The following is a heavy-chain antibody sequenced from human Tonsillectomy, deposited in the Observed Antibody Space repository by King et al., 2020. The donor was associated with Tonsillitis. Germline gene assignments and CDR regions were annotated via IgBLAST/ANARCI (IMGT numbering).Heavy chain of an antibody. D-gene: IGHD3-22*01. V-gene: IGHV4-39*01. Sequence: QLQESGPGLVKPSETLSLTCTVSGGSISSSSYYWGWIRQPPGKGLEWIGSMYYSGSTYYNPSLKSRVTISVDTSKNQFSLKLSSVTAADTAVYYCACTGETGYTYYYDSSGYFPFDYWGQGTLVTVSS. CDR3: ACTGETGYTYYYDSSGYFPFDY. CDR1: GGSISSSSYY. CDR2: MYYSGST. J-gene: IGHJ4*02.